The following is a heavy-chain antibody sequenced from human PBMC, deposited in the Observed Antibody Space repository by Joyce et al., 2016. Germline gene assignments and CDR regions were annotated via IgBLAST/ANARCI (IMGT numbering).Heavy chain of an antibody. CDR1: GFTFSNYG. CDR3: AKRYDYVDY. D-gene: IGHD3-16*01. J-gene: IGHJ4*02. V-gene: IGHV3-30*18. CDR2: IANDGNKK. Sequence: QVQLVESGGGVVQPGRSLRLSCAASGFTFSNYGMHWVRQAPGKGLEWVAVIANDGNKKYYADSVKSRFTISRDNSKNTLYLQMNSLRAEDTAVYYCAKRYDYVDYWGQGTLVTVSS.